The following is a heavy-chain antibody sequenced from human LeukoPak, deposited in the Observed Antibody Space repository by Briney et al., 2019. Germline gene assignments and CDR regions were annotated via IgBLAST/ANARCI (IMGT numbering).Heavy chain of an antibody. CDR2: INDSGDKT. Sequence: GGSLRLSCAASGFTSSSYAMSWVRQAPGKGLEWVSTINDSGDKTYYADSVKGRVTISRDSSKNTLYLQMNSLRSDDTAVYYCARDQPRGSERHFDYWGQGTLVTVSS. D-gene: IGHD6-19*01. J-gene: IGHJ4*02. CDR3: ARDQPRGSERHFDY. V-gene: IGHV3-23*01. CDR1: GFTSSSYA.